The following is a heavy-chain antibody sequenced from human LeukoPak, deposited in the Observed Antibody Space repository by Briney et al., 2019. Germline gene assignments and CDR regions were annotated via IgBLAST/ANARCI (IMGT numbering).Heavy chain of an antibody. CDR1: GGSISSYY. CDR3: ARERNSGYMHTNWFDP. V-gene: IGHV4-4*07. D-gene: IGHD6-25*01. CDR2: IFTSDST. Sequence: PSETLSLTCTVSGGSISSYYWSWIRQPAGKGLEWIGRIFTSDSTYYNPSLKSRSTISLDTSNNQFSLKLGSVTAADTAVYFCARERNSGYMHTNWFDPWGQGTLVTVSS. J-gene: IGHJ5*02.